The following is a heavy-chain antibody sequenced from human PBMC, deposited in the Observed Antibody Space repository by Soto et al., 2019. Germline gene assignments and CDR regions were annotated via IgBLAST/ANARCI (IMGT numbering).Heavy chain of an antibody. V-gene: IGHV3-48*01. CDR2: ISSSSSTI. CDR1: GLTFSSYS. J-gene: IGHJ6*03. D-gene: IGHD4-17*01. Sequence: GGSLRLSCAASGLTFSSYSMNWVRQAPGKGLEWVSYISSSSSTIYYPVFVKGRFTISRDNAKNSLYLQMNSLRAEDTAVYYCARDGPDYGDYKLAPYYYYYMDVWGKGTTVTVSS. CDR3: ARDGPDYGDYKLAPYYYYYMDV.